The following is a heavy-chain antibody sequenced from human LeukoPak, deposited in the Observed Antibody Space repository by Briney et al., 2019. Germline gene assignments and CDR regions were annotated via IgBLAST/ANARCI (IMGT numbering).Heavy chain of an antibody. J-gene: IGHJ4*02. CDR2: IKSKTDGGTT. D-gene: IGHD3-22*01. V-gene: IGHV3-15*01. CDR1: GFAFSSYW. Sequence: PGGSLRLSCAASGFAFSSYWMTWVRQAPGKGLEWVGRIKSKTDGGTTDYAAPVKGRFTISRDDSKNTLYLQMNSLKTEDTAVYYCTTEYYYDSSGYYSPPLGYWGQGTLVTVSS. CDR3: TTEYYYDSSGYYSPPLGY.